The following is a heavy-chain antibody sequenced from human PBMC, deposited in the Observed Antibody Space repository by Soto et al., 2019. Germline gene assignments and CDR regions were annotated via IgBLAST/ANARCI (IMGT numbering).Heavy chain of an antibody. J-gene: IGHJ6*02. CDR3: ARHLLWFGEYYYGMDV. V-gene: IGHV4-59*08. CDR1: GGSISNYF. CDR2: IYYSGRT. D-gene: IGHD3-10*01. Sequence: PSETLSLTCSVSGGSISNYFWSWIRQPPGKGLEWIGYIYYSGRTNYNPSLKSRVTISVDTSKNQFSLKLSSVTAADTAVYYCARHLLWFGEYYYGMDVWGQGTTVTVSS.